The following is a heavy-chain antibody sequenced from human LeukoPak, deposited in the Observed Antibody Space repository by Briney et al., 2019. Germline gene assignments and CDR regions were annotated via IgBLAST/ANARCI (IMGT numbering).Heavy chain of an antibody. D-gene: IGHD2-2*01. Sequence: GGSPRLSCAASGFRFTDYSMSWVRQAPGKGLEWVAGLGRSGEYKYYADSVNGRFTISRDNSKDTVSLQMNSLRAEDSAIYFCAKDRPCETCMPMDAWGQGTTVTVSS. V-gene: IGHV3-23*01. J-gene: IGHJ6*02. CDR1: GFRFTDYS. CDR3: AKDRPCETCMPMDA. CDR2: LGRSGEYK.